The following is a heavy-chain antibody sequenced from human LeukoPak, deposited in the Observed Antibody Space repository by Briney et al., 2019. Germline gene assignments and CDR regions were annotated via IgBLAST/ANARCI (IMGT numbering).Heavy chain of an antibody. J-gene: IGHJ4*02. CDR1: GFTFSSYG. CDR3: AKGPRIVVVPAAGYYFDY. V-gene: IGHV3-23*01. CDR2: ISGSGGST. Sequence: PGGSLRLSCAASGFTFSSYGMHWVRQAPGKGLEWVSAISGSGGSTYYADSVKGRFTISRDNSKNTLYLQMNSLRAEDTAVYYCAKGPRIVVVPAAGYYFDYWGQGTLVTVSS. D-gene: IGHD2-2*01.